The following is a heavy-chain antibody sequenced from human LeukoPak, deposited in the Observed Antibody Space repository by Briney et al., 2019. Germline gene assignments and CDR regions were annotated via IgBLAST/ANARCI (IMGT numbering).Heavy chain of an antibody. D-gene: IGHD4-17*01. V-gene: IGHV4-4*07. J-gene: IGHJ4*02. Sequence: SETLSLTCTVSGVSISSYYWSWVRQPAGKGLEWVGRIYTSGSTNYNPSLKSRVTMSVDTSKNQFSLKLSSVTAADTAVYYCARGGPTTVTTDFDYWGQGTLVTVSS. CDR1: GVSISSYY. CDR3: ARGGPTTVTTDFDY. CDR2: IYTSGST.